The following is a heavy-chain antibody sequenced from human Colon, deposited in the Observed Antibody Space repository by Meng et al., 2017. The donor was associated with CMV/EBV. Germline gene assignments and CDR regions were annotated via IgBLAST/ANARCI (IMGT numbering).Heavy chain of an antibody. CDR1: GFTFGSYA. D-gene: IGHD2/OR15-2a*01. CDR3: AKDTPILYGAYDY. CDR2: IYSAGRNT. Sequence: GGSLRLSCAVSGASGFTFGSYAMSWVRQAPGKGLEWVSHIYSAGRNTFYADSVKGRFTISRDNSNNMLYLQMNNLRVDDTAVYYCAKDTPILYGAYDYWGQGVVVTVSS. J-gene: IGHJ4*02. V-gene: IGHV3-23*03.